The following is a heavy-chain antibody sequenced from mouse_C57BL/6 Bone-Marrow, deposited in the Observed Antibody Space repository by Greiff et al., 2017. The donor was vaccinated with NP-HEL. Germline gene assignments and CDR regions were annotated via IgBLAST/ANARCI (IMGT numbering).Heavy chain of an antibody. J-gene: IGHJ4*01. CDR1: GFTFSNYW. CDR3: TSYYYGSSHYYAMDY. V-gene: IGHV6-3*01. CDR2: IRLKSDNYAT. Sequence: EVQVVESGGGLVQPGGSMKLSCVASGFTFSNYWMNWVRQSPEKGLEWVAQIRLKSDNYATHYAESVKGRFTISRDDSKSSVYLQMNNLRAEDTGIYYCTSYYYGSSHYYAMDYWGQGTSVTVSS. D-gene: IGHD1-1*01.